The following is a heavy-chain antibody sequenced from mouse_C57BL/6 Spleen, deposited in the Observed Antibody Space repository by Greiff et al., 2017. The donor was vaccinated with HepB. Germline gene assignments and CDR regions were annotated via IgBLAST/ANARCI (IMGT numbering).Heavy chain of an antibody. J-gene: IGHJ4*01. V-gene: IGHV1-26*01. Sequence: EVQLQQSGPELVKPGASVKISCKASGYAFTDYYMNWVKQSHGKSLEWIGDINPNNGGTSYNQKFKGKATLTVDKSSSTAYMELRSLTSEDSAVYYWSFYGPLYYYAMDYWGQGTSVTVSS. D-gene: IGHD1-1*02. CDR3: SFYGPLYYYAMDY. CDR2: INPNNGGT. CDR1: GYAFTDYY.